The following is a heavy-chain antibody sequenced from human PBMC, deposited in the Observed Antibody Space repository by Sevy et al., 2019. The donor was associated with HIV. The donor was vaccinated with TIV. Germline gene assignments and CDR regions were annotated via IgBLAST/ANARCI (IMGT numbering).Heavy chain of an antibody. J-gene: IGHJ4*02. V-gene: IGHV3-72*01. CDR1: GFTFSDYY. Sequence: GGSLRLSGAASGFTFSDYYMDWVRQAPGKGLEGVGRIRNNANSYTTDFAASVKGRFTISRDDSKNSLYLQMHSLKTDDTAKYYCARVMRRILWWSLDSWGQGTLVTVSS. D-gene: IGHD2-21*01. CDR3: ARVMRRILWWSLDS. CDR2: IRNNANSYTT.